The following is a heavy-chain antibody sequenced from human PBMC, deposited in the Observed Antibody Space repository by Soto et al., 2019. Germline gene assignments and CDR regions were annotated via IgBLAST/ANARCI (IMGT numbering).Heavy chain of an antibody. CDR2: MNPNSGNT. J-gene: IGHJ4*02. V-gene: IGHV1-8*01. CDR3: ARARGSGWYREES. Sequence: QVQLVQSGAEVKKPGASVKVSCKASGYTFTSYDINWVRQATGQGLEWMGWMNPNSGNTGYAQKLQGRVTMTRTTSSSTAYRELCSLRSEDTAVYYCARARGSGWYREESWGQGTLVTVSS. D-gene: IGHD6-19*01. CDR1: GYTFTSYD.